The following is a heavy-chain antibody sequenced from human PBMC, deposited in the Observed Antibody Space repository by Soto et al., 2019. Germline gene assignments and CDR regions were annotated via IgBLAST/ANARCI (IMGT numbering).Heavy chain of an antibody. CDR2: ISGSGGST. D-gene: IGHD3-3*01. J-gene: IGHJ6*02. CDR1: GFTFSSYA. V-gene: IGHV3-23*01. CDR3: AKDGPQYYDFWSGPFIGMDV. Sequence: PGGSLRLSCAASGFTFSSYAMSWVRQAPGKGLEWVSAISGSGGSTYYADSVKGRFTISRDNSKNTLYLQMNSLRAEDTAVYYCAKDGPQYYDFWSGPFIGMDVWGQGTTVTVSS.